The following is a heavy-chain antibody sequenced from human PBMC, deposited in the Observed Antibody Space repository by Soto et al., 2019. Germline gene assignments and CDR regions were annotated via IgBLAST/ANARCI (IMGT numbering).Heavy chain of an antibody. CDR1: GFTVSSNY. J-gene: IGHJ6*02. CDR3: TGDSSSSPYYYGMDV. V-gene: IGHV3-53*01. D-gene: IGHD6-6*01. Sequence: EVQLVESGGGLIQPGGSLRLSCAASGFTVSSNYMSWVRQAPGKGLEWASVIYSGGGTYYADSVKGRFTISRDNSKNTLYLQMNSLRAEDTAVYYCTGDSSSSPYYYGMDVWGQGTTVSVSS. CDR2: IYSGGGT.